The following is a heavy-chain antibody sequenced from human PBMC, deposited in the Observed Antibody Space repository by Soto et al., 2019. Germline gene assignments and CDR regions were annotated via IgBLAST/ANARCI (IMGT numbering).Heavy chain of an antibody. J-gene: IGHJ4*01. D-gene: IGHD2-15*01. CDR1: GFTFSSYW. CDR2: INGDGSST. V-gene: IGHV3-74*01. Sequence: EVQLVESGGGLVQPGGSLRLSCAASGFTFSSYWMHWVRQAPGKGLVWVSRINGDGSSTTYADSVKGRFTISRDNAKNTVYLHMNSLRAEDTAVYYCARKAGDCSGGTCYFDYWGHGTLGTVSS. CDR3: ARKAGDCSGGTCYFDY.